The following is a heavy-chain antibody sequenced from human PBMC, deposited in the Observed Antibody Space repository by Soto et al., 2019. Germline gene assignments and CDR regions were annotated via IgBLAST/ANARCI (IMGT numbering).Heavy chain of an antibody. J-gene: IGHJ4*02. CDR3: ARDAGFGAYDF. V-gene: IGHV4-38-2*02. CDR2: ISHTGTT. CDR1: GYSISSGYH. Sequence: SETLSLTCAVSGYSISSGYHWAWVRQPPGKGLEWIATISHTGTTYYSLSLKSRAAISIDTSKNQFSLKLSSVTAADTAVHYCARDAGFGAYDFWGQGTLVTVSS. D-gene: IGHD3-10*01.